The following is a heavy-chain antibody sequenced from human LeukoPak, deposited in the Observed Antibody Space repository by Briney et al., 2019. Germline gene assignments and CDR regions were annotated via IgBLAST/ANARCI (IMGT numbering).Heavy chain of an antibody. J-gene: IGHJ4*02. V-gene: IGHV3-23*01. CDR1: GFSFSSYG. Sequence: GGSLRLSCAASGFSFSSYGMHWVRQAPGKGLEWVSIIIASSGSTFYADSVKGRFTISRDNSKNTLYLQMNSLRVEDTAVYYCAKGGYDYVEVAYFDFWGQGTLVTVSS. CDR3: AKGGYDYVEVAYFDF. D-gene: IGHD5-12*01. CDR2: IIASSGST.